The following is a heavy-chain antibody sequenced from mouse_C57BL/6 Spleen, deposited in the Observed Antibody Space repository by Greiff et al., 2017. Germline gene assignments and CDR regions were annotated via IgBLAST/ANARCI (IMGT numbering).Heavy chain of an antibody. J-gene: IGHJ2*01. D-gene: IGHD2-3*01. Sequence: EVQLQESGPGLVKPSQSLSLTCSVTGYSITSGYYWNWFRQFPGNKLEWMGYISYDGSNNYNPSLKNRISITRDTSKNPFFLKLNSVATEDTATYYCARVYDGYSGRFDYWGQGTTLTGSS. CDR3: ARVYDGYSGRFDY. CDR2: ISYDGSN. CDR1: GYSITSGYY. V-gene: IGHV3-6*01.